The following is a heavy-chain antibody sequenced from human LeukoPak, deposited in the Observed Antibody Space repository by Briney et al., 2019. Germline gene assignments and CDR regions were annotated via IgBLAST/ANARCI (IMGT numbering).Heavy chain of an antibody. D-gene: IGHD3-9*01. CDR1: GYTFTSYG. CDR2: ISAYNGNT. V-gene: IGHV1-18*01. Sequence: GASVKVSCKASGYTFTSYGISWVRQAPGQGLEWMGWISAYNGNTNYAQKLQGRVTMTTDTSTSTAYMELRSLRSDDTAVYYCAREDFDWLLGGDAFDIWGQGTMVTVSS. CDR3: AREDFDWLLGGDAFDI. J-gene: IGHJ3*02.